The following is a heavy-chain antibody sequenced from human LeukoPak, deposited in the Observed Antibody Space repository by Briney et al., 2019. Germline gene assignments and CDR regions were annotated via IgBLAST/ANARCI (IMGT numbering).Heavy chain of an antibody. CDR3: ARSARAAIVVVVAATTNWFDP. D-gene: IGHD2-15*01. CDR2: INHSGST. V-gene: IGHV4-34*01. J-gene: IGHJ5*02. CDR1: GGSFSGYY. Sequence: SETLSLTCAVYGGSFSGYYWSWIRQPPGKGLEWIGEINHSGSTNYNPTLKSRVTISVDTSKNQFSLKLSSVTAADTAVYYFARSARAAIVVVVAATTNWFDPWGQGTLVTVSS.